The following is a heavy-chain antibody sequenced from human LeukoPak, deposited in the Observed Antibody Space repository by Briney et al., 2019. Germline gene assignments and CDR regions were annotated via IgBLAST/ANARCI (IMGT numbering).Heavy chain of an antibody. CDR3: ARLLDAFDI. CDR1: GGSVSSGSYY. CDR2: IYYSGST. V-gene: IGHV4-61*01. D-gene: IGHD1-26*01. Sequence: SGTLSLTCTVSGGSVSSGSYYWSWIRQPPGKGLEWIGYIYYSGSTNYNPSLKSRVTISVDTSKNQFSLKLSSVTAADTAVYYCARLLDAFDIWGQGTMVTVSS. J-gene: IGHJ3*02.